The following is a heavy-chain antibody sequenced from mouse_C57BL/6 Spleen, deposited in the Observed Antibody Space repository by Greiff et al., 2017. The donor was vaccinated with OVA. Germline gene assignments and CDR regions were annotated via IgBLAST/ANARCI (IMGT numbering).Heavy chain of an antibody. J-gene: IGHJ4*01. CDR2: ISSGGDYL. CDR1: GFTFSSYA. D-gene: IGHD5-1-1*01. Sequence: DVMLVESGEGLVKPGGSLKLSCAASGFTFSSYAMSWVRQTPETRLEWVAYISSGGDYLYYADTVKGRFTISRDNARNTLYLQMSSLKSEDTAMYYCTRDTGAMDDWGQGTSVTVSS. V-gene: IGHV5-9-1*02. CDR3: TRDTGAMDD.